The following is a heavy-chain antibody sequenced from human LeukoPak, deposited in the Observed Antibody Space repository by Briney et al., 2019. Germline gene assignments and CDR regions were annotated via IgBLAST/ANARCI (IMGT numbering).Heavy chain of an antibody. CDR3: ARHTALWFGEFDAFDI. CDR1: GYTFTSYY. CDR2: INPNSGGT. J-gene: IGHJ3*02. V-gene: IGHV1-2*04. D-gene: IGHD3-10*01. Sequence: ASVKVSCKASGYTFTSYYIHWVRQAPGQGLEWMGRINPNSGGTNYAQRFQGWVTMTRDTSISTAYMELSRLRSDDTAVYYCARHTALWFGEFDAFDIWGQGTMVTVSS.